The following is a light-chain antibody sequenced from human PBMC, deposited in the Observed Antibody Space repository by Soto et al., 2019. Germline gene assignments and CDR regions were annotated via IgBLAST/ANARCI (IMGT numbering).Light chain of an antibody. CDR1: QSVSSY. CDR2: DAS. J-gene: IGKJ2*01. V-gene: IGKV3-11*01. Sequence: EIVLTQSPATLSLSPGERATLSCRASQSVSSYLAWYQQKPGQAPRLLINDASNRATGIPARFSGSGSGTDFTLTISSLEPEDFEIYYCQQRDAFGQGTKLEIK. CDR3: QQRDA.